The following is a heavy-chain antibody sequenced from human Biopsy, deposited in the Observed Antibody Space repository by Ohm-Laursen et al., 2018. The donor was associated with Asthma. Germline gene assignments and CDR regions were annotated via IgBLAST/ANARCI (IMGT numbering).Heavy chain of an antibody. CDR3: AKEGVAGTHIED. V-gene: IGHV3-30*04. CDR1: RFTYE. CDR2: ISYDGSSI. Sequence: SLRLSCAASRFTYETHWVRQAPGKGLEWVAFISYDGSSIYYADSVKGRFTISRDNSKNTLSLQMNSLTAEDTAVYYCAKEGVAGTHIEDWGQGTLVTVSS. D-gene: IGHD6-19*01. J-gene: IGHJ4*02.